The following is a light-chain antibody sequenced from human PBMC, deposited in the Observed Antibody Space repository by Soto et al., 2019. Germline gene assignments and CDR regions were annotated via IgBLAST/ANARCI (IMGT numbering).Light chain of an antibody. CDR1: QSFSNNY. J-gene: IGKJ1*01. Sequence: EIVLTQSPGTLSLSPGERATLSCRASQSFSNNYLAWYQQKPGQAPRLLIYGASSRATGIPGRFSGSGSGTEFTLTISSLQSEDFAVYYCQHYYNWPRTFGQGTKVDIK. CDR2: GAS. CDR3: QHYYNWPRT. V-gene: IGKV3-20*01.